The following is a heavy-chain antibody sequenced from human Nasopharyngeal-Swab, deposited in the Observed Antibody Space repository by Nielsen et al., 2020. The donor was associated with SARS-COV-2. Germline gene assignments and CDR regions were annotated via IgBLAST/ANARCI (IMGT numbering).Heavy chain of an antibody. V-gene: IGHV4-34*01. CDR2: INHSGST. D-gene: IGHD3-16*01. CDR3: ARQEGGLLDY. Sequence: GSLRLSCAVYGGSFSGYYWSWIRQPPGKGLEWIGEINHSGSTYYNPSLKSRVTISVDTSKNQFSLKLSSVTAADTAVYYCARQEGGLLDYWGQGTLVTVSS. J-gene: IGHJ4*02. CDR1: GGSFSGYY.